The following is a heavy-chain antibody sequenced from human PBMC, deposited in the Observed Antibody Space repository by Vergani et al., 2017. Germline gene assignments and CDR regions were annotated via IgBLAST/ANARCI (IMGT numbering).Heavy chain of an antibody. CDR3: ARRYGRDRSGSKYCEY. J-gene: IGHJ4*02. CDR2: IHPADSDT. V-gene: IGHV5-51*01. Sequence: EVQLVQSGAEVKKPGESLKISCQISGYSFTNYWIGWVRQLPGKGLGWMGIIHPADSDTRYSPSFQGQVTISVDKSISTAYLQRSSLRASDSAMYYCARRYGRDRSGSKYCEYGGQGTLVTGAS. CDR1: GYSFTNYW. D-gene: IGHD6-25*01.